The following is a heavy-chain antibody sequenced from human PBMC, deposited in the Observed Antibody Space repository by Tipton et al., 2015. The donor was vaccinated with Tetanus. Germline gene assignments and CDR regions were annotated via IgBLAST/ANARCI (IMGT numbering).Heavy chain of an antibody. CDR1: GGSISRFY. CDR2: AYYSGST. V-gene: IGHV4-59*01. D-gene: IGHD3-22*01. CDR3: ARFSYDSGGFYSYFDY. Sequence: TLFLTCTISGGSISRFYWGWIRQPPGKGLEWIGHAYYSGSTNYNPSLKSRVSISVDTSNDQFSLRLTSVTAADTAIYYCARFSYDSGGFYSYFDYWGRGTLVTVSS. J-gene: IGHJ4*02.